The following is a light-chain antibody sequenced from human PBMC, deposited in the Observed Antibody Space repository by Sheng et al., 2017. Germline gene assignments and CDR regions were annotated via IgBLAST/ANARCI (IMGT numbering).Light chain of an antibody. CDR3: CSYGGDNTFV. J-gene: IGLJ2*01. V-gene: IGLV2-23*02. CDR1: SSDIGTYNL. CDR2: EVT. Sequence: QSALTQPASVSGSLGQSITISCTGSSSDIGTYNLVSWYQHHPDKAPQLLIYEVTKRPSGVSDRFSGSQSGNTASLTISGLQAEDEADYYCCSYGGDNTFVFGGGTKLTVL.